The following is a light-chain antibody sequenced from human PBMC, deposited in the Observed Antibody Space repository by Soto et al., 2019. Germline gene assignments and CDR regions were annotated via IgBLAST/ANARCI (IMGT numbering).Light chain of an antibody. CDR3: QQYNNWPRT. CDR2: GAS. CDR1: QSVSSN. Sequence: EIVFTQSPGTLSLSPGERATLSCRASQSVSSNLAWYQQKPGQAPRILIYGASTRDTGIPARFSGSGSGTEFTLTISRLQSEDFEVYYCQQYNNWPRTFGQGTKVDIK. J-gene: IGKJ1*01. V-gene: IGKV3-15*01.